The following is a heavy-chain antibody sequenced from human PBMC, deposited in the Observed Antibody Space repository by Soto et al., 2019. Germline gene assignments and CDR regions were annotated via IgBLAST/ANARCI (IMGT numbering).Heavy chain of an antibody. D-gene: IGHD3-3*01. CDR2: INHSGST. CDR1: GGSFSGYY. Sequence: SETLSLTCAVYGGSFSGYYWSWIRQPPGKGLEWIGEINHSGSTNYNPSLKSRVTISVDTSKNQFSLKLSSVTAADTAVYYCARGRYYDFWSGPRSSGGWFDHWGQGTLVTVS. CDR3: ARGRYYDFWSGPRSSGGWFDH. J-gene: IGHJ5*02. V-gene: IGHV4-34*01.